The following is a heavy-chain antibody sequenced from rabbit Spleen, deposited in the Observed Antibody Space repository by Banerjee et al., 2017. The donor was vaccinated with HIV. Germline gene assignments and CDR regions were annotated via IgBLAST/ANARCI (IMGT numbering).Heavy chain of an antibody. J-gene: IGHJ4*01. Sequence: QEQLVESGGGLVQPEGSLTLTCTASGFSFSSGYDMCWVRQAPGKGLEWIGYIYSAIHYTYYASWAKGRFTISKTSSTTVTLQMTSLTVADTATYFCARVSETSGWGEDLWGPGDPGHRL. CDR3: ARVSETSGWGEDL. D-gene: IGHD4-1*01. CDR1: GFSFSSGYD. CDR2: IYSAIHYT. V-gene: IGHV1S45*01.